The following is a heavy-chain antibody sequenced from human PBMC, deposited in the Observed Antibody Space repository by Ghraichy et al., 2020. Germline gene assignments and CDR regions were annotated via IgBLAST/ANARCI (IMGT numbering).Heavy chain of an antibody. Sequence: GGSLRLSCAASGFIFSDYSMNWVRQAPGKGLEWVSYISSSSGTIYYGDSVKGRFTISRDNAKNSLYLRMNSLRDEDTAAYYCAREKQSIIRGLLPTNFDFWGLGTLVTVSS. J-gene: IGHJ4*02. CDR1: GFIFSDYS. CDR3: AREKQSIIRGLLPTNFDF. D-gene: IGHD3-10*01. V-gene: IGHV3-48*02. CDR2: ISSSSGTI.